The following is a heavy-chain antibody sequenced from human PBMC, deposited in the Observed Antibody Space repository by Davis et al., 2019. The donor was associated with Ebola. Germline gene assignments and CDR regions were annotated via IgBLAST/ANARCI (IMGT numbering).Heavy chain of an antibody. CDR1: GGTFSSYA. Sequence: AASVKVSCKASGGTFSSYAISWVRQAPGQGLEWMGIINPSGGSTSYAQKFQGRVTMTRDTSTSTVYMELSSLRSEDTAVYYCARDQTTVTTGFIDYWGQGTLVTVSS. J-gene: IGHJ4*02. D-gene: IGHD4-17*01. V-gene: IGHV1-46*01. CDR3: ARDQTTVTTGFIDY. CDR2: INPSGGST.